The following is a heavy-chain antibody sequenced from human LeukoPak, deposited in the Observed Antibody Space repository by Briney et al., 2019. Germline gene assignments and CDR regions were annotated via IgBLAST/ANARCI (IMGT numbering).Heavy chain of an antibody. V-gene: IGHV3-48*04. CDR1: GFTFSSYG. Sequence: GRSLRLSCAASGFTFSSYGMHWVRQAPGKGLEWVSYISNSGTAIYDADSVKGRFTISRDNAKSSLYLQMNSLRAEDTAVYYCARAGYSMDTEYFQHWGQGTLVTVSS. J-gene: IGHJ1*01. D-gene: IGHD5-18*01. CDR3: ARAGYSMDTEYFQH. CDR2: ISNSGTAI.